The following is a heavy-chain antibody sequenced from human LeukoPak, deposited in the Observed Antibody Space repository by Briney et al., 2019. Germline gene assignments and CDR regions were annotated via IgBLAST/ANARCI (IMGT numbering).Heavy chain of an antibody. J-gene: IGHJ5*02. V-gene: IGHV5-51*01. CDR2: IYPGDSGT. CDR1: GYSFTSYW. D-gene: IGHD2-21*02. Sequence: GESLKISRKGSGYSFTSYWIGWVRQMPGKGLEWMGIIYPGDSGTRYSPSFQGQVTISADKSISTAYLQWSSLKASDTAMYYCAREGPYCGGDCYSWWFDPRGQGTLVTVSS. CDR3: AREGPYCGGDCYSWWFDP.